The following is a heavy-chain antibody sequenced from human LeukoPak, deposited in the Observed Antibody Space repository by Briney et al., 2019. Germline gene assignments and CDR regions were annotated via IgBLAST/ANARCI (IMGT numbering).Heavy chain of an antibody. V-gene: IGHV1-24*01. Sequence: ASVKVSCKVSGYTLTELSMHWVRQAPGKGLEWMGGFDPEDGETIYAQKLQGRVTMTTDTSTSTAYMELRSLRSDDTAVYYCASFGAVAGTQRRQPSYAFDIWGQGTMVTVSS. D-gene: IGHD6-19*01. CDR2: FDPEDGET. CDR3: ASFGAVAGTQRRQPSYAFDI. CDR1: GYTLTELS. J-gene: IGHJ3*02.